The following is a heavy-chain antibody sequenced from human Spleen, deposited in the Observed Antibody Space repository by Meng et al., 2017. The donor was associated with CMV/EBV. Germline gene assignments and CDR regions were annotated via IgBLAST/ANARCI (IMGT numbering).Heavy chain of an antibody. CDR1: GCSFVSYG. Sequence: CEASGCSFVSYGMSWVRQAPGNGLGWMASIRGYSDNTNYADNVKGRVTISTDTAKNTLYLQLNSLRADDTAVYYCARDREDHLQWFDLWGQGTLVTVSS. D-gene: IGHD1-14*01. CDR2: IRGYSDNT. J-gene: IGHJ5*02. CDR3: ARDREDHLQWFDL. V-gene: IGHV3-21*04.